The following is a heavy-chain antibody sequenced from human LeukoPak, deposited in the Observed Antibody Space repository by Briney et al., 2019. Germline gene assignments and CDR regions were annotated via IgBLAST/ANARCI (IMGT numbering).Heavy chain of an antibody. J-gene: IGHJ4*02. Sequence: NPSETLSLTCTVSGGSIRSYYWSWIRQPPGKGLEWIGYIFDSGSTDYKSSLKSRVSMSVGTSKNQFPLKLSSVTAADTAVYYCARDNWNYPTHFFDYWGQGTLVTVSS. CDR2: IFDSGST. D-gene: IGHD1-7*01. CDR1: GGSIRSYY. V-gene: IGHV4-59*01. CDR3: ARDNWNYPTHFFDY.